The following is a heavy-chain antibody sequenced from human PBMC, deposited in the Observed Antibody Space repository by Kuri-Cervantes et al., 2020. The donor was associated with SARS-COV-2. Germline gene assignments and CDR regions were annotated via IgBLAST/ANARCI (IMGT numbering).Heavy chain of an antibody. CDR3: ARETTLKVGVAFDV. Sequence: LSLTCAASGFTFSDYYMSWIRQAPGKGLEWVSAISGSGGSTYYADSVKGRFTISRDNSKNTLYLQMNSLRAEDTAVYYCARETTLKVGVAFDVWGQGTMVTVSS. J-gene: IGHJ3*01. V-gene: IGHV3-23*01. D-gene: IGHD4-11*01. CDR1: GFTFSDYY. CDR2: ISGSGGST.